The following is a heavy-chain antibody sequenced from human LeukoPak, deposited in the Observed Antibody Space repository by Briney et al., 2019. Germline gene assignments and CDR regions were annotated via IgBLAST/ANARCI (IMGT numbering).Heavy chain of an antibody. J-gene: IGHJ6*02. Sequence: GSLRLSCAASGFTFSSYGMHWVRQAPGKGLEGVAVISYDGSNKYYADSVKGRFTISRDNSKNTLYLQMNSLRAEDTAVYYCAKDPPNHYYGSGSYYNNPTYYYGMDVWGQGTTVTVSS. V-gene: IGHV3-30*18. CDR2: ISYDGSNK. D-gene: IGHD3-10*01. CDR1: GFTFSSYG. CDR3: AKDPPNHYYGSGSYYNNPTYYYGMDV.